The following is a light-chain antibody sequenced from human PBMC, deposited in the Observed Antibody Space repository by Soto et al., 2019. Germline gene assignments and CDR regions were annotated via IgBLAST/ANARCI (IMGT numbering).Light chain of an antibody. V-gene: IGKV1-17*03. J-gene: IGKJ1*01. Sequence: DIQMTQSPSAMSASVGDRVTITCRASQGISKYLAWFQQRPGKVPRRLVCAASSLQSGVPSRFSGSGSGTEFTLTISSLQPEDFGTYYCLQHTSYPWTCGQGPKVEI. CDR3: LQHTSYPWT. CDR1: QGISKY. CDR2: AAS.